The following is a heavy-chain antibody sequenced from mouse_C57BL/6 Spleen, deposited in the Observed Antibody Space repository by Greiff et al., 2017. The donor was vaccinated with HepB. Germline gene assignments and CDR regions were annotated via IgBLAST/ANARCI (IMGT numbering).Heavy chain of an antibody. Sequence: QVQLKESGAELARPGASVKLSCKASGYTFTSYGISWVKQRTGQGLEWIGEIYPRSGNTYYNEKFKGKATLTADKSSSTAYMELRSLTSEDSAVYFCARWGITTVVPFAYWGQGTLVTVSA. CDR2: IYPRSGNT. CDR3: ARWGITTVVPFAY. J-gene: IGHJ3*01. CDR1: GYTFTSYG. D-gene: IGHD1-1*01. V-gene: IGHV1-81*01.